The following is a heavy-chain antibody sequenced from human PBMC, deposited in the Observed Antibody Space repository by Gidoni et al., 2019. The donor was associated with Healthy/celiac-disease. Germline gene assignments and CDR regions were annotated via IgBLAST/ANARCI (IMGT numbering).Heavy chain of an antibody. CDR1: GFPFSNDW. CDR2: IKSKTDGGTT. CDR3: TREASYGDYAFDY. J-gene: IGHJ4*02. D-gene: IGHD4-17*01. Sequence: EVQLVESGGDLVKPGGSLRLSCAASGFPFSNDWMSWVRQAQGKGLEWVGCIKSKTDGGTTDYAAPVKGRFTISRDDSKNTLYLQMNSLKTEDTAVYYCTREASYGDYAFDYWGQGTLVTVSS. V-gene: IGHV3-15*01.